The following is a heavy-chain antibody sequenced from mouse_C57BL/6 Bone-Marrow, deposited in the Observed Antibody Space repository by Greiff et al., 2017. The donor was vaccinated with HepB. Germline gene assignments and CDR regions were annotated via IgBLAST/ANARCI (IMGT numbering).Heavy chain of an antibody. D-gene: IGHD1-1*01. CDR1: GFTFNTYA. J-gene: IGHJ2*01. CDR3: VVESPLYYGSSYVNYFDY. Sequence: EVKLLESGGGLVQPKGSLKLSCAASGFTFNTYAMHWVRQAPGKGLEWVARIRSKSSNYATYYADSVKDRFTISRDDSQSMLYLQMNNLKTEDTAMYYCVVESPLYYGSSYVNYFDYWGQGTTLTVSS. CDR2: IRSKSSNYAT. V-gene: IGHV10-3*01.